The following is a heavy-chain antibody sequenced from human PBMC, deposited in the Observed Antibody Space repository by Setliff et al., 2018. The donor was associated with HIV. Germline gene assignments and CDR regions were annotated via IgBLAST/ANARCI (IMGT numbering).Heavy chain of an antibody. CDR1: GGSISSDDYY. J-gene: IGHJ4*02. CDR3: ARGGGPDTNFDS. V-gene: IGHV4-39*07. CDR2: IYYSGST. Sequence: SETLSLTCTVSGGSISSDDYYWNWIRQPPGKGLEWIGSIYYSGSTHYKSSLKSRVTISVDTSKNQFSLRLSSVTAADTAVYYCARGGGPDTNFDSWGRGTLVTVSS.